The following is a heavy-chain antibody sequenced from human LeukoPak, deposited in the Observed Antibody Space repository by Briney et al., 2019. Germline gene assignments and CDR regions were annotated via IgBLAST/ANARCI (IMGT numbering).Heavy chain of an antibody. CDR2: ITNDGSST. V-gene: IGHV3-74*01. J-gene: IGHJ4*02. Sequence: PGGSLRLSCAASGLTFSSHWMHWVRQAPGKGLVWVSRITNDGSSTTYADSVKGRFTISRDNAKNMLYLQVNSLRAEDTAVYYCARDRRQTIDYWGQGTLVTVSS. CDR1: GLTFSSHW. CDR3: ARDRRQTIDY.